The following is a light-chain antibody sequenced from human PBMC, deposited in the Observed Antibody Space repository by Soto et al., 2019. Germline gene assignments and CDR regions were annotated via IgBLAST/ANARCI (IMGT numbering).Light chain of an antibody. Sequence: QSVLTQPASVSRSPGQSIAITCTGTNSDVGAFNYVSWYQQHPDKAPKLMIYEVSNRPSGVSNRFSGSKSVNTATLAISGLQTEDEADYYCSSYTTSSTRVFGTGTKVTVL. CDR3: SSYTTSSTRV. J-gene: IGLJ1*01. CDR1: NSDVGAFNY. CDR2: EVS. V-gene: IGLV2-14*03.